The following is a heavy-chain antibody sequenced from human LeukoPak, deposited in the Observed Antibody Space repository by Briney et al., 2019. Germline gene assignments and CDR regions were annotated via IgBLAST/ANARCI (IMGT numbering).Heavy chain of an antibody. CDR3: ARVDYYDSSGYPDY. Sequence: SETLSLTCTVSGGSISSSSYYWGWIRQPPGKGLEWIGSIYYSGSTYYNPSLKSRVTISVDTSKNQFSLKLSSVTAADTAVYYCARVDYYDSSGYPDYWGQGTLVTVSS. CDR2: IYYSGST. J-gene: IGHJ4*02. CDR1: GGSISSSSYY. V-gene: IGHV4-39*07. D-gene: IGHD3-22*01.